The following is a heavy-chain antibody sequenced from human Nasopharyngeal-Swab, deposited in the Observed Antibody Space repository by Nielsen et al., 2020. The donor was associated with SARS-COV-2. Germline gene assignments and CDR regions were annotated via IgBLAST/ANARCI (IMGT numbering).Heavy chain of an antibody. CDR2: INSDGSST. V-gene: IGHV3-74*01. CDR3: ARVVCSGGSCYQNRYYFDY. CDR1: GFTFSSYW. J-gene: IGHJ4*02. Sequence: GVSLKISCAASGFTFSSYWMHWVRQAPGKGLVWVSRINSDGSSTSYADSVKGRFTISRDNAKNTLYLQMNSLRAEDTAVYYCARVVCSGGSCYQNRYYFDYWGQGTLVTVSS. D-gene: IGHD2-15*01.